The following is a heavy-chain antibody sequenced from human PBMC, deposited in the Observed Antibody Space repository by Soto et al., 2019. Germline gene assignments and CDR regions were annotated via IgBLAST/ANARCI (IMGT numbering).Heavy chain of an antibody. V-gene: IGHV4-31*03. J-gene: IGHJ3*02. CDR3: ERSGSRAGAFDI. CDR2: IYYSGST. D-gene: IGHD6-6*01. CDR1: GGSISSGGYY. Sequence: PSETLSLTCTVSGGSISSGGYYWSWIRQHPGKGLEWIGYIYYSGSTYYNPSLKSRVTISVDTSKNQFSLKLSSVTAADTAVYYRERSGSRAGAFDIWGQGTMVTVSS.